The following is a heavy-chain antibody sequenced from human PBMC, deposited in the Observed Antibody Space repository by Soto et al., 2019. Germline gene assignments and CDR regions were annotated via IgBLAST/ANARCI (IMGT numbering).Heavy chain of an antibody. V-gene: IGHV3-74*01. J-gene: IGHJ4*02. CDR1: GFTFSSYW. CDR3: ARAKGYYDSSGYYAFDY. CDR2: INSDGSST. D-gene: IGHD3-22*01. Sequence: GSLRLSCAASGFTFSSYWMHWVRQAPGKGLVWVSRINSDGSSTSYADSVKGRFTISRDNAKNTLYLQMNSLRAEDTAVYYCARAKGYYDSSGYYAFDYWGQGTLVTVSS.